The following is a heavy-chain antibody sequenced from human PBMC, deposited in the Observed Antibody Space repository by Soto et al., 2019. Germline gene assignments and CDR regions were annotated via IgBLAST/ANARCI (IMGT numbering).Heavy chain of an antibody. CDR2: INPNSGGT. V-gene: IGHV1-2*04. CDR3: ARDVIVGATTAYYYYGVED. D-gene: IGHD1-26*01. Sequence: ASVKVSCKASGYTFTGYYMHWVRQAPGQGLEWMGWINPNSGGTNYAQKFQGWVTMTRDTSISTAYMELSRLRSDDTAVYYCARDVIVGATTAYYYYGVEDWGQGTTATVPS. CDR1: GYTFTGYY. J-gene: IGHJ6*02.